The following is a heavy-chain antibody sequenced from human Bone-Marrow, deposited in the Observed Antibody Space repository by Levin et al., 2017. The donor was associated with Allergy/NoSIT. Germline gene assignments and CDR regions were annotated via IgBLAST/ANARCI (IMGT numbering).Heavy chain of an antibody. V-gene: IGHV1-69*13. Sequence: SVKVSCKASGGTFSRHVFSWMRQAPGQGLEWMGGVSPIFGRAHSAQKFQDRLTMTADEVTTTVHMELSSLKPEDTAVYYCATERGGGRFDFWGQGTLVTVSS. CDR3: ATERGGGRFDF. CDR1: GGTFSRHV. CDR2: VSPIFGRA. J-gene: IGHJ4*02. D-gene: IGHD3-10*01.